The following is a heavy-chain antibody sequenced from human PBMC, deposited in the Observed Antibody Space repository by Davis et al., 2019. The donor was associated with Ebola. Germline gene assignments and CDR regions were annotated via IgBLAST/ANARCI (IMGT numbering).Heavy chain of an antibody. J-gene: IGHJ4*02. CDR1: GFNFTTYA. CDR2: IRASGSPT. CDR3: AITDYSSPEY. D-gene: IGHD4-11*01. Sequence: PGGSLRLSCAASGFNFTTYAMSWVRQAPGTGLEWVAAIRASGSPTNYADSVKGRFTISRDNSKNTLYLQMNSLRVDDTAVYYCAITDYSSPEYWGQGTLVTVSS. V-gene: IGHV3-23*01.